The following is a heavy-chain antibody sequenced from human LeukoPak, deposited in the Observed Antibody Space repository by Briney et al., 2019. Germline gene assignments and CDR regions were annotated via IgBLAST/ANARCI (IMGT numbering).Heavy chain of an antibody. V-gene: IGHV7-4-1*02. CDR2: INTNTGNP. Sequence: ASVKVSCKASGYTFTSYAMNWVRQAPGQGLEWMGWINTNTGNPTYAQGFTGRFVFSLDTSVSTAYLQISSLKAEDTAVYYCARVIVVVPAAKIWFDPWGQGTLVTVSS. J-gene: IGHJ5*02. D-gene: IGHD2-2*01. CDR3: ARVIVVVPAAKIWFDP. CDR1: GYTFTSYA.